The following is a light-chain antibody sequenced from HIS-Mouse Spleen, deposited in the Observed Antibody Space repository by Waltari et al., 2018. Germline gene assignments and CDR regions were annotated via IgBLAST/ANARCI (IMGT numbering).Light chain of an antibody. Sequence: QSALTQPASVSGSPGQSITISCPGTSSDVGSYNLVSWYQQHPGKAPKLMIYEGSKRPLGVANRCSGSKSGNTASLTISGLQAEDEADYYCCSYAGSSTWVFGGGTKLTVL. CDR3: CSYAGSSTWV. CDR1: SSDVGSYNL. CDR2: EGS. J-gene: IGLJ3*02. V-gene: IGLV2-23*01.